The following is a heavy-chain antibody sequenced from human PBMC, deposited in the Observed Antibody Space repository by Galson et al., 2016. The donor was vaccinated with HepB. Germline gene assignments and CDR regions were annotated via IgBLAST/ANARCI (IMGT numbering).Heavy chain of an antibody. V-gene: IGHV3-7*03. J-gene: IGHJ4*02. CDR1: GFTFKNHW. D-gene: IGHD2-8*01. CDR2: IKEDGSDK. Sequence: SLRLSCAASGFTFKNHWMNWVRQAPGKGLEWLANIKEDGSDKYYVASVKGRFTISRDNSKNTLHLQMNSLRAEDTAVYYCAGGDCASGICYNNPDYWGQGTLVTVSS. CDR3: AGGDCASGICYNNPDY.